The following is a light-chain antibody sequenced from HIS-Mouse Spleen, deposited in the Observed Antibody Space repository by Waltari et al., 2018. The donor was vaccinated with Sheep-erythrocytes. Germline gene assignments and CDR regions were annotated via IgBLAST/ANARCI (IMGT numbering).Light chain of an antibody. J-gene: IGLJ1*01. CDR2: SNN. Sequence: QSVLTQPPSASGTPGQRGTISCSGSSPNIGSNTVNWYQQLPGTAPKLLIYSNNQRPSGVPDRFSGSKSGTSASLAISGLQSEDEADYYCAAWDDSLNGRVFGTGTKVTVL. V-gene: IGLV1-44*01. CDR1: SPNIGSNT. CDR3: AAWDDSLNGRV.